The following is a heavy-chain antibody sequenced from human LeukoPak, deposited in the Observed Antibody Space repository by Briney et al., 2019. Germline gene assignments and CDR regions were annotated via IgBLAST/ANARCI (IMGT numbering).Heavy chain of an antibody. D-gene: IGHD3-22*01. J-gene: IGHJ4*02. Sequence: ASVKVSCKASGGTFSSYAISWVRQAPGKGLEWMGGFDPEDGETIYAQKFQGRVTMTEDTSTDTAYMELSSLRSEDTAVYYCATVGPGSSGYYGTFDYWGQGTLVTVSS. CDR1: GGTFSSYA. CDR2: FDPEDGET. V-gene: IGHV1-24*01. CDR3: ATVGPGSSGYYGTFDY.